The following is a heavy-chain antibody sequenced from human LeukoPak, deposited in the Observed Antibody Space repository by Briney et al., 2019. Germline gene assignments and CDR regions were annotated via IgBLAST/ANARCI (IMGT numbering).Heavy chain of an antibody. CDR1: GGSISSSSYY. Sequence: SETLSLTCTVSGGSISSSSYYWGWIRQPPGKGLEWIGSIYYSGSTYYNPSLKSRVTISVDTSKNQFSLRLSSVTAADTAVYYCARDVGSSGWSPSYYFDYWGQGTLVTVSS. CDR3: ARDVGSSGWSPSYYFDY. CDR2: IYYSGST. J-gene: IGHJ4*02. D-gene: IGHD6-19*01. V-gene: IGHV4-39*07.